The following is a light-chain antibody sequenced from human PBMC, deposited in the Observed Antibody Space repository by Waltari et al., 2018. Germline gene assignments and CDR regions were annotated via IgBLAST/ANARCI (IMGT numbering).Light chain of an antibody. J-gene: IGLJ2*01. Sequence: QSVLTQPPSVSGAPGQRVTISCTGPSPNLRAAFDVHWYQQHSGTAPKLLIEGSTYRPSGVPDRFSGDKSGTSASLAITGLQAEDDAYYYCQSYDSDLRGVFGGGTKLTVL. V-gene: IGLV1-40*01. CDR2: GST. CDR1: SPNLRAAFD. CDR3: QSYDSDLRGV.